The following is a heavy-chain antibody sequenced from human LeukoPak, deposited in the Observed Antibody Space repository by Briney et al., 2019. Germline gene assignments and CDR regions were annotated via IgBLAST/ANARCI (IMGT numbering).Heavy chain of an antibody. V-gene: IGHV3-21*01. CDR2: ISRSSSYI. CDR3: ARDRTTVTTFDY. D-gene: IGHD4-17*01. CDR1: RFPLSTYT. Sequence: GGPLTLACAASRFPLSTYTINWVRQAPGQGLEWISSISRSSSYIYYEDSVKGRFAISRDNAKNSLYLQMNTLRAEDTAVYYCARDRTTVTTFDYWGQGTLVTVSS. J-gene: IGHJ4*02.